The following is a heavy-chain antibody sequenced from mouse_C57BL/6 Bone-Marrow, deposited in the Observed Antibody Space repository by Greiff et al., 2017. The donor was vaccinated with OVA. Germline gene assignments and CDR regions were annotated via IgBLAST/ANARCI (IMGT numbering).Heavy chain of an antibody. D-gene: IGHD1-1*01. CDR1: GYTFTSYW. Sequence: QVQLQQPGTELVKPGASVKLSCKASGYTFTSYWMHWVKQRPGQGLEWIGNINPSNGGTNYNEKFKSKATLTVDKSSSTAYMQLSSLTSEDSAVYYFARGGSSYRGYYFDYWGQGTTLTVSS. J-gene: IGHJ2*01. CDR2: INPSNGGT. V-gene: IGHV1-53*01. CDR3: ARGGSSYRGYYFDY.